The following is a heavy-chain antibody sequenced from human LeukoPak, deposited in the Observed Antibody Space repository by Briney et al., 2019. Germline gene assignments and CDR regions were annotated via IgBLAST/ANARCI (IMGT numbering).Heavy chain of an antibody. CDR3: ARGEADYYGSGSYFGAFDI. D-gene: IGHD3-10*01. Sequence: PGGSLRLSCAASGFTFDDHGMSWVRQAPGKGLEWVSGINRNGGSTGYADSVKGRFTISRDNAKNSLYLQMNSLRAEDTALYYCARGEADYYGSGSYFGAFDIWGQGTMVTVSS. J-gene: IGHJ3*02. V-gene: IGHV3-20*04. CDR2: INRNGGST. CDR1: GFTFDDHG.